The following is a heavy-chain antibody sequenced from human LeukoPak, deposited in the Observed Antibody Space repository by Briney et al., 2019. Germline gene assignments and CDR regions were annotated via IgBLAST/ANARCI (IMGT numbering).Heavy chain of an antibody. V-gene: IGHV3-33*01. CDR2: IWYDGSNK. CDR1: GFTFSSYG. CDR3: ARDRGTPLGWYFDL. Sequence: PGGSLRLSCAASGFTFSSYGMHWVRQAPGKGLEWVAVIWYDGSNKYYADSVKGRFTISRDNSKNTLYLQMNSLRAEDTAVYYCARDRGTPLGWYFDLWGRGTLVTVSS. D-gene: IGHD2-15*01. J-gene: IGHJ2*01.